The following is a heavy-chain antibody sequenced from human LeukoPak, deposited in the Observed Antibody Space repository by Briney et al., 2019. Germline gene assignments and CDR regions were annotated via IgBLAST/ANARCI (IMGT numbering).Heavy chain of an antibody. Sequence: ASVKVSCKASGYTFTHYAMNWVRQAPGQGLEWMGWINTNTGNPTYAQGFTGRFVFSLDTSVSTAYLQISSLKAEDTAVYYCVTRDGVSSGFFNLDYWGQGTLVTASS. J-gene: IGHJ4*02. CDR2: INTNTGNP. D-gene: IGHD3-22*01. CDR3: VTRDGVSSGFFNLDY. V-gene: IGHV7-4-1*02. CDR1: GYTFTHYA.